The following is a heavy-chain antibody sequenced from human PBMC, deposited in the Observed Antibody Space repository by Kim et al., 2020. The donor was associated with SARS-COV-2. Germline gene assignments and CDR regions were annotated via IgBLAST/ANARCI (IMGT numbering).Heavy chain of an antibody. V-gene: IGHV3-64*05. CDR3: VKRAGRFGELPYFDY. D-gene: IGHD3-10*01. CDR1: GFTFSSYA. J-gene: IGHJ4*02. CDR2: ISSNGGST. Sequence: GGSLRLSCSASGFTFSSYAMQWVRQAPGKGLEYVSAISSNGGSTYYADSVKGRFTISRDNAKNTLYFEMSSLRAEDTAVYYCVKRAGRFGELPYFDYWGQGTLVTVSS.